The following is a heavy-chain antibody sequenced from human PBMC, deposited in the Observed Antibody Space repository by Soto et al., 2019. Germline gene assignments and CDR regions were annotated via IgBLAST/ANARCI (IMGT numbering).Heavy chain of an antibody. J-gene: IGHJ3*02. CDR3: ARDSRYCSSTSGRKGAFDI. CDR2: ISDYNGNT. D-gene: IGHD2-2*01. V-gene: IGHV1-18*01. Sequence: QFQLVQSGAEVKKTGASVKVSCKASGYTFTSYGISWVRQSPGQGLEWMGWISDYNGNTNYAQKLQGRVTMTTDTSTSKAYMEPRSLRSGDTAVDYCARDSRYCSSTSGRKGAFDIWGQGTMVTVSS. CDR1: GYTFTSYG.